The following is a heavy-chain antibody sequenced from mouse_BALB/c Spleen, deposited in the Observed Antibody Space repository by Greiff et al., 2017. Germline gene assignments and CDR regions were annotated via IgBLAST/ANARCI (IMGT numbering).Heavy chain of an antibody. CDR3: ARHAGSSYVGYFDV. V-gene: IGHV5-12-1*01. J-gene: IGHJ1*01. CDR2: ISSGGGST. Sequence: EVMLVESGGGLVKPGGSLKLSCAASGFAFSSYDMSWVRQTPEKRLEWVPYISSGGGSTYYPDTVKGRFTISRDNAKNTLYLQMSSLKSEDTAMYYCARHAGSSYVGYFDVWGAGTTVTVSS. CDR1: GFAFSSYD. D-gene: IGHD1-1*01.